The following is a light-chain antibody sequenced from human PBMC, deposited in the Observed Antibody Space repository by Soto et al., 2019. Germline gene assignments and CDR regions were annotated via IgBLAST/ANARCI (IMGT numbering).Light chain of an antibody. CDR3: XQYETYYT. CDR1: QSISTW. CDR2: KAS. Sequence: DIQMTQSPSTLSASVGDRVTITCRASQSISTWLAWYQQKPGKAPNLLIYKASNLESGVPSRFSGSGSGTXXXXXXXGLQXDDXXXXXXXQYETYYTFGQGTKLEIK. V-gene: IGKV1-5*03. J-gene: IGKJ2*01.